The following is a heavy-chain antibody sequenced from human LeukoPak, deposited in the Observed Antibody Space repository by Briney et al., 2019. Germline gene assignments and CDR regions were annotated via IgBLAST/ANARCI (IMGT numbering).Heavy chain of an antibody. CDR3: ARDQYSSGQGDY. CDR2: INPNNGGT. D-gene: IGHD6-19*01. CDR1: EYTFTGYY. V-gene: IGHV1-2*02. Sequence: ASVKVSCKASEYTFTGYYIHWVRQAPGQGLEWMGWINPNNGGTNYAQKFQGRVTMTRDTSISTAYMELSRLRSDDTAVYYCARDQYSSGQGDYWGQGTLVTVSS. J-gene: IGHJ4*02.